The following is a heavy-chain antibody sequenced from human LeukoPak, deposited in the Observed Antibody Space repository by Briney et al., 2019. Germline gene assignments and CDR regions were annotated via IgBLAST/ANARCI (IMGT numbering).Heavy chain of an antibody. CDR2: ISGSGDNT. D-gene: IGHD3-10*01. CDR1: GFTFSSYG. CDR3: GRASGDYYYGMDV. V-gene: IGHV3-23*01. J-gene: IGHJ6*02. Sequence: GGSLRLSCATSGFTFSSYGMTWVRQAPGKGLEWVSSISGSGDNTYYADSVKGRFTISRDNSKNTLYLQMNSLRAEDTAVYYCGRASGDYYYGMDVWGQGTTVTVSS.